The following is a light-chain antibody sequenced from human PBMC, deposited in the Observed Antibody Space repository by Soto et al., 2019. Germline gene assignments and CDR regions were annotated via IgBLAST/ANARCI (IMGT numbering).Light chain of an antibody. V-gene: IGKV2D-29*01. Sequence: EIVMTQSPLSLPVAPVEPASISFRSSQILLHSDGYTYLYWYLQRPGQPPQLLIYDVSNRFSGVPDRFSGSGSGTDFTLKISRVEAEDVGVYYCMQRTHVPITFGQGTRLEIK. CDR2: DVS. CDR3: MQRTHVPIT. J-gene: IGKJ5*01. CDR1: QILLHSDGYTY.